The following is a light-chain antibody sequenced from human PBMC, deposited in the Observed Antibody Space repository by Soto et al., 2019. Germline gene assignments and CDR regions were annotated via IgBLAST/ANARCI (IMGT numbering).Light chain of an antibody. CDR1: SSDVGGYNY. CDR2: DVI. Sequence: QSVLTQPASVSGSPGQSITISCTGTSSDVGGYNYVSWYQQHPGKAPKLMIYDVINRPSGVSHRFSGSKSGNTASLTISGLQADDAADYYCSSYTSSSTLDVFGTGTKLTVL. V-gene: IGLV2-14*01. J-gene: IGLJ1*01. CDR3: SSYTSSSTLDV.